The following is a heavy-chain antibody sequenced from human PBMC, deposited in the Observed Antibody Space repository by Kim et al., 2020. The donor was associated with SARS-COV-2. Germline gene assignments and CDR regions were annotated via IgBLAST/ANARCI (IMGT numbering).Heavy chain of an antibody. CDR3: ASLIRDWSAFDI. V-gene: IGHV4-31*03. J-gene: IGHJ3*02. Sequence: SETLSLTCTVSGGSISSGGYYWSRIRQHPGKGLEWIGYIYYSGSTYYNPSLKSRVTISVDTSKNQFSLKLSSVTAADTAVYYCASLIRDWSAFDIWGQGTMVTLSS. D-gene: IGHD1-1*01. CDR2: IYYSGST. CDR1: GGSISSGGYY.